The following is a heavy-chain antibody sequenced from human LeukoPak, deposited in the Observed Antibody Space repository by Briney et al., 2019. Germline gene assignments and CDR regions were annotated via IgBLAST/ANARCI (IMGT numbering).Heavy chain of an antibody. J-gene: IGHJ4*02. V-gene: IGHV4-4*09. CDR1: GGSISSYY. Sequence: SETLSLTCTVSGGSISSYYWSWIRQPPGKGLEWIGYIYTSGSTNYNPSLKSRVTISVDTSKNQFSLKLSSVTAADTAVYYCAGTIFGVVGTFDYWGQGTLVTVSS. D-gene: IGHD3-3*01. CDR2: IYTSGST. CDR3: AGTIFGVVGTFDY.